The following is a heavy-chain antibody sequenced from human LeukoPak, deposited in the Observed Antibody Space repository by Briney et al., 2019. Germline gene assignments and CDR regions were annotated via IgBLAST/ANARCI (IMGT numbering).Heavy chain of an antibody. CDR2: IYYSGST. V-gene: IGHV4-39*01. Sequence: PSETLSLTCTVSGGSISSSSYYWGWIRQPPGKGLEWIGSIYYSGSTYYNPSLKSLVTISVDTSKNQFSLKLSSVTAADTAVYYCARHGLRYYFDYWGQGTLVTVSS. CDR1: GGSISSSSYY. J-gene: IGHJ4*02. CDR3: ARHGLRYYFDY.